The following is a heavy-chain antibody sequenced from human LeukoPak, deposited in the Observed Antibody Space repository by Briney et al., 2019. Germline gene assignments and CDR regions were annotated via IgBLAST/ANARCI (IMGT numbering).Heavy chain of an antibody. CDR2: ISAYNGNT. CDR3: ARDQKDGSGFDY. CDR1: GYTFTSYG. J-gene: IGHJ4*02. V-gene: IGHV1-18*01. Sequence: ASVRVSCKASGYTFTSYGISWVRQAPGQGLKWMGWISAYNGNTNYAQKLQGRVTMTTDTSTSTAYMELRSLRSDDTAVYYCARDQKDGSGFDYWGQGTLVTVSS. D-gene: IGHD3-22*01.